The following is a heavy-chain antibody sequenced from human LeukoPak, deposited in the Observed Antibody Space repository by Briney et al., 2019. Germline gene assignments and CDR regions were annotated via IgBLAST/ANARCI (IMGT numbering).Heavy chain of an antibody. CDR1: GFTFSSYS. V-gene: IGHV3-21*01. Sequence: GGSLRLSCAASGFTFSSYSMNWVRQAPGKGLEWVSSISSSSSYIYYADSVKGRFTISRDNAKNSLYLQVNSLRAEDTAVYYCARAASGNWFDPWGQGTLVTVSS. D-gene: IGHD3-10*01. CDR3: ARAASGNWFDP. J-gene: IGHJ5*02. CDR2: ISSSSSYI.